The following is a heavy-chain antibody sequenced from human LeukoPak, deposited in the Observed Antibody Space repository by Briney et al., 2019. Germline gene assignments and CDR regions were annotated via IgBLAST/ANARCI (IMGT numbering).Heavy chain of an antibody. CDR1: GFTFSSYA. Sequence: GGSLRLSCAASGFTFSSYAMSWVRQAPGKGLEWVSSISSSSSYIYYADSVKGRFTISRDNAKNSLYLQMNSLRAEDTAVYYCARVSKDYYYYYMDVWGKGTTVTISS. V-gene: IGHV3-21*01. J-gene: IGHJ6*03. CDR2: ISSSSSYI. CDR3: ARVSKDYYYYYMDV.